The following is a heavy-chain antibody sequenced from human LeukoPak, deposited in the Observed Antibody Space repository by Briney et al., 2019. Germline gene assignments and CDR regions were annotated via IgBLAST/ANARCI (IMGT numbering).Heavy chain of an antibody. V-gene: IGHV3-23*01. CDR1: GLTFSSYA. J-gene: IGHJ4*02. CDR2: ISGSGGST. CDR3: AKASRAGDSVDY. Sequence: GGSLRLSCAASGLTFSSYAMSWVRQAPGKGLEWVSAISGSGGSTYYADSVKGRFTISRDNSKNTLYLQMNSLRAEDTAVYYCAKASRAGDSVDYWGQGTLVTVSS. D-gene: IGHD5/OR15-5a*01.